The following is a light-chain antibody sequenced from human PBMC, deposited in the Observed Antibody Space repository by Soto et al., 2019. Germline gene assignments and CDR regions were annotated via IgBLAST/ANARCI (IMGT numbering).Light chain of an antibody. CDR2: DVS. V-gene: IGLV2-14*01. J-gene: IGLJ1*01. Sequence: QSALTQPASVSGSPGQSITISCTGTSSDFGGYTYVSWYQQHPGKAPKLMIYDVSNRPSGVSNRFSGSKSGNTASLTISGLQAEDEADYSCSSYTSSSTPLVFGTGTKVTVL. CDR3: SSYTSSSTPLV. CDR1: SSDFGGYTY.